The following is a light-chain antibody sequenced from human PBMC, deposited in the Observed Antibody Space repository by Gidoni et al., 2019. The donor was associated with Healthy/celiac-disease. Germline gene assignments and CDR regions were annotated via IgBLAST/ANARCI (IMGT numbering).Light chain of an antibody. CDR2: DAS. J-gene: IGKJ5*01. CDR1: QDITKY. V-gene: IGKV1-33*01. CDR3: QQYDNLPLT. Sequence: DSEMARSPSSLSASVGDRVTITCQASQDITKYLNWYQQKPGQAPKLLIYDASNLETGVPSRFSGSGSGTDFTFTISSLQPEDIATYYCQQYDNLPLTFGQGTRLEIK.